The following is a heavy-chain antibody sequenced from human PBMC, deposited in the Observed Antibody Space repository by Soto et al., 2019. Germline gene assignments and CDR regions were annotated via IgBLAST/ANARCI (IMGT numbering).Heavy chain of an antibody. Sequence: GASVKVSCKASGGTFSSYAISWVRQAPGQGLEWMGGIIPIFGTANYAQKFQGRVTITADESTSTAYMELSSLRSEDMAVYYCARAYSYGYVTPFFDYWGQGTLVTVSS. CDR3: ARAYSYGYVTPFFDY. J-gene: IGHJ4*02. V-gene: IGHV1-69*13. D-gene: IGHD5-18*01. CDR2: IIPIFGTA. CDR1: GGTFSSYA.